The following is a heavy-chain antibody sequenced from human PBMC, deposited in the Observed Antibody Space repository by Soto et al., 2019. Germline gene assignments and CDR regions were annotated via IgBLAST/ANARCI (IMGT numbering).Heavy chain of an antibody. CDR2: ISSSSSYI. V-gene: IGHV3-21*01. CDR3: ARARGSPRAFDY. CDR1: GFTFSSYS. Sequence: EVQLVESGGGLVKPGGSLRLSCAASGFTFSSYSMNWVRQAPGKGLEWVSSISSSSSYIYYADSVKGRFTISRDNAKNSLYLQMNSLRAEDTAVYYCARARGSPRAFDYWGQGTLVTVSS. J-gene: IGHJ4*02. D-gene: IGHD3-10*01.